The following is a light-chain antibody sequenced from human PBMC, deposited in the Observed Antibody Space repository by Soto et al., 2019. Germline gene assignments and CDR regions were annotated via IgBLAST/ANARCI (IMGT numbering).Light chain of an antibody. J-gene: IGLJ1*01. Sequence: QSALTQPASVSASPGQSITISCTGTSSDVGGYNYVSWYQQQPGKAPKLMIYDVTNRPSGVSNRFSASKSGNTASLTISGLQAEDEAYYYCSSYTKSSTLYVFGSGTKLTVL. CDR1: SSDVGGYNY. CDR2: DVT. CDR3: SSYTKSSTLYV. V-gene: IGLV2-14*03.